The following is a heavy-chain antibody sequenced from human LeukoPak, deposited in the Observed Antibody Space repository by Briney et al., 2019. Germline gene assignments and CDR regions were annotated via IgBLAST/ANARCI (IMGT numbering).Heavy chain of an antibody. D-gene: IGHD3-16*01. CDR2: IYPGDIDT. CDR1: GYSFDSYW. V-gene: IGHV5-51*01. CDR3: ARQAHLSGGLFYFDH. Sequence: GESLKISCKGSGYSFDSYWIGWVRQMPGKGLEWMGIIYPGDIDTRYSPSFQGQVTISADKSINTAYLQWSSLKASDTAMYYCARQAHLSGGLFYFDHWGQGTLVTVSS. J-gene: IGHJ4*02.